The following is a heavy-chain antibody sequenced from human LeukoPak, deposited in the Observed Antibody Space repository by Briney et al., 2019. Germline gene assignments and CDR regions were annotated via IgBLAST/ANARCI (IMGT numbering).Heavy chain of an antibody. J-gene: IGHJ5*02. D-gene: IGHD4-4*01. V-gene: IGHV3-23*01. Sequence: PGGSLILSCAASGFTFSSYAMSWVRQAPGKGLEWVSAISGSGGSTYYADSVKGRFTISRDNSKNTLYLQMNSLRAEDTAVYYCAKGLKSAKYNWFDPWGQGTLVTVSS. CDR1: GFTFSSYA. CDR2: ISGSGGST. CDR3: AKGLKSAKYNWFDP.